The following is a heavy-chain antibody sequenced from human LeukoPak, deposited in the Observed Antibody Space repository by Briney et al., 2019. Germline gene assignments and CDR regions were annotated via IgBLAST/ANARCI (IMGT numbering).Heavy chain of an antibody. Sequence: PGRSLRLSCAASGFTFSSYGMHWVRQAPGKGLEWVAVISYDGSNKYYADSVKGRFTISRDNSKNTLYLQMNSLRAEDTAVYYCAKGYSYEHYYGMDVWGQGTTVTVSS. J-gene: IGHJ6*02. CDR3: AKGYSYEHYYGMDV. D-gene: IGHD5-18*01. CDR1: GFTFSSYG. CDR2: ISYDGSNK. V-gene: IGHV3-30*18.